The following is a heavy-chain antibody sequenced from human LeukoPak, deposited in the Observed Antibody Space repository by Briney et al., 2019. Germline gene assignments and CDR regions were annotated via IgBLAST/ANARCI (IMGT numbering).Heavy chain of an antibody. J-gene: IGHJ3*02. CDR1: GFTFSSYA. Sequence: WGSLRLSCAASGFTFSSYAMSWVRQAPGKGLEWVSAISGSGGSTYYADSVKGRFTISRDNSKNTLYLQMNSLRAEDTAVYYCAKDLRYNWNDLYDACDIWGQGTMVTVSS. D-gene: IGHD1-20*01. CDR2: ISGSGGST. CDR3: AKDLRYNWNDLYDACDI. V-gene: IGHV3-23*01.